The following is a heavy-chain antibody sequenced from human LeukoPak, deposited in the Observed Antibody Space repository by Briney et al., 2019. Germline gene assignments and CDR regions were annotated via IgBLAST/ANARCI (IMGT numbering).Heavy chain of an antibody. CDR1: GYSFTDYY. Sequence: ASVKVSCKASGYSFTDYYIHWVRLAPGQGLEWMGWINPKSGGTHYAQKFQGRVSMTRDTSINTIHLELSSLKTNDTAVYYCARTREGVWGSYSPWGQGTLVTVSS. V-gene: IGHV1-2*02. CDR2: INPKSGGT. J-gene: IGHJ4*02. D-gene: IGHD3-16*01. CDR3: ARTREGVWGSYSP.